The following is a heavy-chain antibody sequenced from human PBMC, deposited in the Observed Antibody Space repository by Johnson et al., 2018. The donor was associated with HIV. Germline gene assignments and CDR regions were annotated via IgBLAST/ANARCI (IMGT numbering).Heavy chain of an antibody. CDR3: AKDLVVVTARGAFDI. V-gene: IGHV3-30-3*01. CDR1: GFTFTNYA. Sequence: VQLVESGGGVVQPGRSLRLSCAASGFTFTNYAMYWVRQAPGKGLEWVALISYDGSNKYYADSVKGRFTISRDNSKNTLYLQMNSLRAEDTAVYYCAKDLVVVTARGAFDIWGQGTMVTVSS. CDR2: ISYDGSNK. D-gene: IGHD2-21*02. J-gene: IGHJ3*02.